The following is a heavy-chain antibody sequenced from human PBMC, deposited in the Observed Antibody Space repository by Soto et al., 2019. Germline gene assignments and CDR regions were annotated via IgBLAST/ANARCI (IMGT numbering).Heavy chain of an antibody. Sequence: QVQLVQSGAEVKKPESSVKVSCKASGGTFSSYAISWVRQAPGQGLEWMGRIIPILGIANYAQKFQGRVTITTDKSTSTAYMELSSLRSEDTAVYYCVGDTDMVIDDYWGQGTLVTVSS. CDR2: IIPILGIA. CDR3: VGDTDMVIDDY. V-gene: IGHV1-69*04. D-gene: IGHD5-18*01. J-gene: IGHJ4*02. CDR1: GGTFSSYA.